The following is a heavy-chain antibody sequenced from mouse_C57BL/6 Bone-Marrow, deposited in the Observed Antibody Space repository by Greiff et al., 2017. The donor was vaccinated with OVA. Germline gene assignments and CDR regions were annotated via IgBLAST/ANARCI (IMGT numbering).Heavy chain of an antibody. CDR1: GFNIKNTY. J-gene: IGHJ4*01. V-gene: IGHV14-3*01. D-gene: IGHD1-1*01. CDR3: AKGSFGSCFYAMDY. CDR2: IDPANDNT. Sequence: VQLQQSVAELVRPGASVKLSCTASGFNIKNTYMHWVKQRPEQGLEWIGRIDPANDNTKYAPKFQGKATMTAETSSNTAYLQLSSLSSEDTAVYCGAKGSFGSCFYAMDYWGQGTTVTVSS.